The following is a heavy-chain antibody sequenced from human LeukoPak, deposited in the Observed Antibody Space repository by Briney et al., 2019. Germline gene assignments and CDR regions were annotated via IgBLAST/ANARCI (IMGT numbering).Heavy chain of an antibody. V-gene: IGHV3-23*01. Sequence: GGSLSLSCAASGFSFNNYAMSWVRQAPGKGLEWVSAISSTGGSTYYADSVKGRFTISRDNSKNTLSLQMDSLRVEDTAVYYCAKDRTTVGTPKGYYFDPWGQGTLVTVSS. J-gene: IGHJ4*02. CDR2: ISSTGGST. CDR1: GFSFNNYA. CDR3: AKDRTTVGTPKGYYFDP. D-gene: IGHD4-23*01.